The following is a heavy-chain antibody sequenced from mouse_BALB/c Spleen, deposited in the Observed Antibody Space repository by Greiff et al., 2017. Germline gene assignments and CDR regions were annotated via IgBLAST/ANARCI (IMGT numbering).Heavy chain of an antibody. J-gene: IGHJ3*01. V-gene: IGHV1S81*02. Sequence: VQLQQPGAELVKPGASVKLSCKASGYTFTSYWMHWVKQRPGQGLEWIGEINPSNGRTNYNEKFKIKATLTVDKSSSTAYMQLSSLTSEDSAVYYCARVTSWFAYWGQGTLVTVSA. CDR1: GYTFTSYW. CDR3: ARVTSWFAY. CDR2: INPSNGRT.